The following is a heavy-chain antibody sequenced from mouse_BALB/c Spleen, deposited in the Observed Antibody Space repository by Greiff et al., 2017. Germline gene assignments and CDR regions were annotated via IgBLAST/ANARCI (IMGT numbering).Heavy chain of an antibody. D-gene: IGHD2-4*01. V-gene: IGHV1-66*01. CDR1: GYSFTSYY. J-gene: IGHJ4*01. CDR2: IFPGSGNT. Sequence: QVQLQQSGPELVKPGASVKISCKASGYSFTSYYIHWVKQRPGQGLEWIGWIFPGSGNTKYNEKFKGKATLTADTSSSTAYMQLSSLTSEDSAVYFCARMDYDYDDYAMDYWGQGTSVTVSS. CDR3: ARMDYDYDDYAMDY.